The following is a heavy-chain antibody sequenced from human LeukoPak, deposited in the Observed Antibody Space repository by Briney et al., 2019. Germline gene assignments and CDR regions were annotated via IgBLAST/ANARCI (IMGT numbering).Heavy chain of an antibody. V-gene: IGHV3-33*01. CDR3: ARGAFRYCSGGSCYSDY. CDR1: GFTFSSYG. D-gene: IGHD2-15*01. CDR2: IWYDGSNK. J-gene: IGHJ4*02. Sequence: PGTSLRLSCAASGFTFSSYGMHWVRQAPGKGLEWVAVIWYDGSNKYYADSVKGRFTISRDNSKNTLYLQMNSLRAEDTAVYYCARGAFRYCSGGSCYSDYWGQGTLVTVSS.